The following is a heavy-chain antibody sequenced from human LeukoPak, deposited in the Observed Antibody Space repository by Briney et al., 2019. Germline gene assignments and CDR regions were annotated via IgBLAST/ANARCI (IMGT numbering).Heavy chain of an antibody. J-gene: IGHJ4*02. CDR2: IIPIFGTA. CDR1: GYTFTSYY. CDR3: ARDRGYCSSTSCPDFDY. Sequence: GASVKVSCKASGYTFTSYYMYWVRQAPGQGLEWMGGIIPIFGTANYAQKFQGRVTITADESTSTAYMELSSLRSEDTAVYYCARDRGYCSSTSCPDFDYWGQGTLVTASS. V-gene: IGHV1-69*13. D-gene: IGHD2-2*01.